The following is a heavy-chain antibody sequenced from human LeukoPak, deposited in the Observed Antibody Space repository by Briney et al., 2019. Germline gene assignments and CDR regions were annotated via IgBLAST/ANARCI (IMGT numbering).Heavy chain of an antibody. J-gene: IGHJ4*02. CDR3: ARREERLYYGSGSFYKKGLDY. V-gene: IGHV3-48*03. D-gene: IGHD3-10*01. CDR2: ISRSAGTM. Sequence: GGSLRLSCAASGFTFSSYEMNWVRQAPGKGLEGVSYISRSAGTMDYADSVKGRFAISRDNAKNSVYLQMNSLRAEDTAVYFCARREERLYYGSGSFYKKGLDYWGQGTLVTISS. CDR1: GFTFSSYE.